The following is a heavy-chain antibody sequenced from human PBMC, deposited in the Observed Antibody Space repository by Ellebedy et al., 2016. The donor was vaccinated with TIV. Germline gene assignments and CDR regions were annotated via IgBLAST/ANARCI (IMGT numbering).Heavy chain of an antibody. CDR2: ISNDGSGQ. J-gene: IGHJ4*02. V-gene: IGHV3-30*18. CDR1: GFTFSTYG. D-gene: IGHD3-3*01. CDR3: AKGSFGSASPPLDH. Sequence: GESLKISXVASGFTFSTYGMHWVRQAPGKGLDWVASISNDGSGQYYADSVKGRFTISRDKSDNTVSLQMNSLRPEDTAMYHCAKGSFGSASPPLDHWGQGTLVTVSS.